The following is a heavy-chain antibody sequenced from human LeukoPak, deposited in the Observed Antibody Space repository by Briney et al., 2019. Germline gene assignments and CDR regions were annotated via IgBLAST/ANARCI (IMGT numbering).Heavy chain of an antibody. J-gene: IGHJ4*02. CDR2: ISWNSGSI. CDR1: GFTFDDYA. CDR3: AKDDGGSFDY. V-gene: IGHV3-9*01. Sequence: GRSLRLSCAASGFTFDDYAMHWVQQAPGKGLEWVSGISWNSGSIGYADSVKGRFTISRDNAKNSLYLQMNSLRAEDTALYYCAKDDGGSFDYWGQGTLVTVSS.